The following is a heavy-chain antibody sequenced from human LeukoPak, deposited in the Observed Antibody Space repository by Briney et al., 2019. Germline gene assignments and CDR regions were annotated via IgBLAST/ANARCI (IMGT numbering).Heavy chain of an antibody. J-gene: IGHJ4*02. CDR3: ASGGYCSSTSCYLVR. V-gene: IGHV4-59*08. CDR1: GGSISSYY. D-gene: IGHD2-2*01. Sequence: PSETLSLTCTVSGGSISSYYWSWIRQPPGKGLEWIGYIYYSGSTNYNPSLKSRVTISVDTSKNQFSLKLSSVTAADTAVYYCASGGYCSSTSCYLVRWGQGTLVTVSS. CDR2: IYYSGST.